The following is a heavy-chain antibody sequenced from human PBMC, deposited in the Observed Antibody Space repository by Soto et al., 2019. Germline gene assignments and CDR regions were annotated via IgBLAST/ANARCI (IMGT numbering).Heavy chain of an antibody. J-gene: IGHJ4*02. Sequence: VASVKVSCKASGYNFPSYTLHWVRQAPGQSLEWMGWINPGNGETKFSQRFQGRVTINSDTSASTAYMELSSLTSEDTAVYYCARDRWITTRGFDLWGQGALVTVSS. CDR3: ARDRWITTRGFDL. V-gene: IGHV1-3*01. D-gene: IGHD1-1*01. CDR1: GYNFPSYT. CDR2: INPGNGET.